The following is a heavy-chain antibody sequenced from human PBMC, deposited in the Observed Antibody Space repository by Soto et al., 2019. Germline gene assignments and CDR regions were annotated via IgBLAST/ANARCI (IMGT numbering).Heavy chain of an antibody. V-gene: IGHV3-48*04. CDR3: ARAGEVRGEDAFDI. CDR2: ISSSGSTI. J-gene: IGHJ3*02. D-gene: IGHD3-10*01. CDR1: GFTFSSYS. Sequence: GGSLRLSCAASGFTFSSYSRNWVRQAPGKGLEWVSYISSSGSTIYYADSVKGRFTISRDNTKNSLYLQMNSLRAEDTAVYYCARAGEVRGEDAFDIWGQGTMVTVSS.